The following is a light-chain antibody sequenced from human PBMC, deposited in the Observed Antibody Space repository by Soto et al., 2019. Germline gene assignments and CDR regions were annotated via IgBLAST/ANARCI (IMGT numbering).Light chain of an antibody. V-gene: IGKV3-20*01. Sequence: EIVLTQSPGTRSLSPGESATLSCPASKIVTNTSLARYQQKPGQSPRLIIYGGSTRASDFPDRFSGGGSGTDSALTISRVEPEHSAVASYSCHQFDRSRVYSFGQGTKLEI. J-gene: IGKJ2*03. CDR2: GGS. CDR1: KIVTNTS. CDR3: HQFDRSRVYS.